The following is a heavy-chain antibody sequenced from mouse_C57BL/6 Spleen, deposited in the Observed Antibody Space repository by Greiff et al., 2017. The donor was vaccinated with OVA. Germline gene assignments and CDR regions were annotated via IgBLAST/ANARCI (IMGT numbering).Heavy chain of an antibody. CDR2: INPNNGGT. Sequence: VQLKESGPELVKPGASVKMSCKASGYTFTDYNMHWVKQSHGKSLEWIGYINPNNGGTSYNQKFKGKATLTVNKSSSTAYMELRSLTSEDSAVYYCASYDGYPYYFDYWGQGTTLTVSS. D-gene: IGHD2-3*01. J-gene: IGHJ2*01. CDR3: ASYDGYPYYFDY. V-gene: IGHV1-22*01. CDR1: GYTFTDYN.